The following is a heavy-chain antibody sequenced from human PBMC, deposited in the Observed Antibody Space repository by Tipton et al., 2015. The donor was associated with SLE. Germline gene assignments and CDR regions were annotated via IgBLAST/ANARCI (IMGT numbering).Heavy chain of an antibody. D-gene: IGHD3-22*01. CDR2: IYHSGST. CDR3: AGSFLPWLLLYDAFDI. Sequence: TLSLTCTVSGGSISSGGYYWSWVHQPPGKGLVWIGEIYHSGSTNYNPSLKSRVTISVDKSKNQFSLKLSSVTAADTAVYYCAGSFLPWLLLYDAFDIWGQGTMVTVSS. CDR1: GGSISSGGYY. J-gene: IGHJ3*02. V-gene: IGHV4-4*02.